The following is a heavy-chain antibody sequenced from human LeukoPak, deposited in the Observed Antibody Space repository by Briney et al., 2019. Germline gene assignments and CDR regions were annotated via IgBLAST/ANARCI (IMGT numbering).Heavy chain of an antibody. Sequence: GGSLRLSCAASGFTFGSYEMNWVRQAPGKGLEWVSYISSSGSTIYYADSVKGRFTISRDNAKNSLYLQMNSLRAEDTAVYYCARWYNWNDGNYYGMDVWGKGTTVTVSS. CDR3: ARWYNWNDGNYYGMDV. CDR1: GFTFGSYE. D-gene: IGHD1-1*01. CDR2: ISSSGSTI. V-gene: IGHV3-48*03. J-gene: IGHJ6*04.